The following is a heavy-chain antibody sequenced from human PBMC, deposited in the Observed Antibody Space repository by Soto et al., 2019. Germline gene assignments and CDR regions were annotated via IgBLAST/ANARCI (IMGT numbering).Heavy chain of an antibody. CDR2: IYYSGST. CDR1: GGSISSYY. CDR3: ARSIAMAPWNYYYGMDV. D-gene: IGHD6-19*01. J-gene: IGHJ6*02. Sequence: KPSETLSLTCTVSGGSISSYYWSWIRQPPGKGLEWIGYIYYSGSTNYNPSLKSRVTISVDTSKNQFSLKLSSVTAADTAVYYCARSIAMAPWNYYYGMDVWGQGTTVTVSS. V-gene: IGHV4-59*01.